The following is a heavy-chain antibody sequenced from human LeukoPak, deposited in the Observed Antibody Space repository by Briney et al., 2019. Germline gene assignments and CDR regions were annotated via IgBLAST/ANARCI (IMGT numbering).Heavy chain of an antibody. D-gene: IGHD2-2*01. V-gene: IGHV3-21*01. CDR1: GFTFSSYS. Sequence: GGSLRLSCAASGFTFSSYSMNWVRQAPGKGLEWVSSISSSSSYIYYADSVKGRFTISRDNAKNSLYLQMNSLRAEDTAVYYCARVGYCSSTSCPLDYWGQGTLVTVSS. CDR3: ARVGYCSSTSCPLDY. J-gene: IGHJ4*02. CDR2: ISSSSSYI.